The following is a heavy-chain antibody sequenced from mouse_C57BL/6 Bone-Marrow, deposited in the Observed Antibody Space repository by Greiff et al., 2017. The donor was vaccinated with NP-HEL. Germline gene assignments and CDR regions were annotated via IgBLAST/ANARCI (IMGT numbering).Heavy chain of an antibody. CDR3: ARRTAQALDY. V-gene: IGHV5-17*01. J-gene: IGHJ2*01. CDR1: GFTFSDYG. D-gene: IGHD3-2*02. Sequence: EVKLVESGGGLVKPGGSLKLSCAASGFTFSDYGMHWVRQAPEKGLEWVAYISRGSSTIYYADTVKGRFTISRDNAKNTLFLQMTSLRSEDTAMYYCARRTAQALDYWGQGTTLTVSS. CDR2: ISRGSSTI.